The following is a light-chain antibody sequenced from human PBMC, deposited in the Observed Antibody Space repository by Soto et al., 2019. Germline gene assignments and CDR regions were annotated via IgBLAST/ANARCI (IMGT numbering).Light chain of an antibody. Sequence: EIVMTQPPGTLSVSPGERATLSCRASQSVSSNLAWYQQKPGQAPRLLIYGVSTRATGIPARFSGSGSETEFTLTISSLQSEDFAVYYCQQFYNWPRTFGQGTKV. CDR1: QSVSSN. CDR3: QQFYNWPRT. V-gene: IGKV3-15*01. CDR2: GVS. J-gene: IGKJ1*01.